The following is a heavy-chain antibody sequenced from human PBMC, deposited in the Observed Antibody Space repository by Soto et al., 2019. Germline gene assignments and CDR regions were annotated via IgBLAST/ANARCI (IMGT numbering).Heavy chain of an antibody. D-gene: IGHD1-26*01. Sequence: EVQLVESGGGLVQPGGSLRVSCAASGFTFRSHWIHWVRQAPGKGLEWVSRIETDGGGTSYADSVKGRFTISTDNAKNTVYLQMNGLGAEDTAVYYCATVFELWGQGTLVTVSS. CDR3: ATVFEL. CDR1: GFTFRSHW. CDR2: IETDGGGT. V-gene: IGHV3-74*01. J-gene: IGHJ4*02.